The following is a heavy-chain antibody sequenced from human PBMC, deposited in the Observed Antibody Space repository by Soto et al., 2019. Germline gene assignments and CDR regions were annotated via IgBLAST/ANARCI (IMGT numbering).Heavy chain of an antibody. CDR1: GFIFSTYG. J-gene: IGHJ4*02. CDR2: ISYDANDK. V-gene: IGHV3-30*18. D-gene: IGHD5-12*01. Sequence: QVQLVESGGGVVQPGRSLRLSCAASGFIFSTYGMHWVRQAPGKGLEWVAIISYDANDKYYIESVKGRFTISRDNSKNTRYLHMSNLRAEDTALYYCAKAINSRRGGYHYGGAYWGQGTLVTVSS. CDR3: AKAINSRRGGYHYGGAY.